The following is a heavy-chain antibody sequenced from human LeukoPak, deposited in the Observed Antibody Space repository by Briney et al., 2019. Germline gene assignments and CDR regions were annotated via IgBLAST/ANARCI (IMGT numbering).Heavy chain of an antibody. CDR3: AKGAGPPWFDP. Sequence: SETLSPTCSGSGASISSDTYIWSWIRQPAGRGLEWIWRISSTGRTDYNPSLTSRVTISIDTSKNHFSMDLSSVTAADTAVYYCAKGAGPPWFDPWGQGTLVTVSS. CDR2: ISSTGRT. CDR1: GASISSDTYI. V-gene: IGHV4-61*02. J-gene: IGHJ5*02. D-gene: IGHD6-19*01.